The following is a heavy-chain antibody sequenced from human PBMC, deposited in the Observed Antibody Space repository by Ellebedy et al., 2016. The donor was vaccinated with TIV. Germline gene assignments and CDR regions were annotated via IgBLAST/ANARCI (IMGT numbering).Heavy chain of an antibody. CDR1: GFTFSNYW. CDR3: VRGYCSGDNCQRPY. Sequence: PGGSLRLSCAASGFTFSNYWMSWVRQAPGKGLEWVANINQHESDKNYVDSVKGRFTISRDNAKNTLYLQMNNVRAEDTAIYYCVRGYCSGDNCQRPYWGQGTPVTVSS. J-gene: IGHJ4*02. D-gene: IGHD2-15*01. CDR2: INQHESDK. V-gene: IGHV3-7*01.